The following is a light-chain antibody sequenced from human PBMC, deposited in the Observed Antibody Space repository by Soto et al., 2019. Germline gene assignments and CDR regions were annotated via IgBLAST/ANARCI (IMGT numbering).Light chain of an antibody. CDR3: SSYTSTLRYV. CDR1: RSDDGGYNY. Sequence: QSVLTQPASVSGSPGQSITISCTGTRSDDGGYNYVSWYQQHPGKAPKLMIYDVSNRPSGVSNRFSGSKSGNTASLTISGLQAEDEADYYCSSYTSTLRYVFGTGTKVTVL. J-gene: IGLJ1*01. V-gene: IGLV2-14*01. CDR2: DVS.